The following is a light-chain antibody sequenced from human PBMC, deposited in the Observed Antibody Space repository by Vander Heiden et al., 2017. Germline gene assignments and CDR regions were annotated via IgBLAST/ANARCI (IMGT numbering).Light chain of an antibody. CDR3: QQYGSSPPLT. CDR1: QTVRSNY. Sequence: EIVLTQSPGTLSLSPGERATLSCRASQTVRSNYLAWYQQRPGQAPRLLFYGASSRAAGIPDRFSDSGYATDFTLTIRRLEPEDFAVYYCQQYGSSPPLTFGGGTKVEIK. J-gene: IGKJ4*01. V-gene: IGKV3-20*01. CDR2: GAS.